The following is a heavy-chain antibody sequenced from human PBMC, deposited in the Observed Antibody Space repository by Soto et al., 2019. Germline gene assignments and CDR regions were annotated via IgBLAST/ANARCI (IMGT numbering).Heavy chain of an antibody. CDR2: ISNDGDDQ. J-gene: IGHJ4*02. Sequence: QVQLVESGGGVVQPGRSLRLSCAASGFAFNKYGIHWVRKAPGKGLEWVAVISNDGDDQYYADSVKGRFAISRDNSRNTLYLQMNSLRPEDTAIYYCAKEGIELWSAFDSWGQGTLVTVSS. V-gene: IGHV3-30*18. CDR1: GFAFNKYG. D-gene: IGHD3-10*01. CDR3: AKEGIELWSAFDS.